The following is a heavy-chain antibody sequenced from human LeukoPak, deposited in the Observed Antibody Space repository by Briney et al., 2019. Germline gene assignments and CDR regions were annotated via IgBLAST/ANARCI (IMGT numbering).Heavy chain of an antibody. CDR3: ARAAVLLWFGDLAGYFDY. CDR2: ISYDGSNK. D-gene: IGHD3-10*01. CDR1: GFNFSSYA. V-gene: IGHV3-30-3*01. Sequence: GGSLGLSCAASGFNFSSYAMHWVRQAPGKGLEWVAVISYDGSNKYYADSVKGRFTISRDNSKNTLYLQMNSLRAEDTAVYYCARAAVLLWFGDLAGYFDYWGQGTLVTVSS. J-gene: IGHJ4*02.